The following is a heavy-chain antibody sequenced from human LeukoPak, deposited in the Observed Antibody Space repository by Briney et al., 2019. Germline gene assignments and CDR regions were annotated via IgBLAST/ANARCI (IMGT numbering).Heavy chain of an antibody. CDR2: LSAGGGGA. CDR1: GFICRSYA. Sequence: GGSLRLSCAASGFICRSYAMSWVRQAPGKGLEWVSSLSAGGGGAYYADSVRGRFTISRDDSKNTLYLQMNSLRAEDTALYYCARKLWHRNDCWGQGTLVTVSS. V-gene: IGHV3-23*01. D-gene: IGHD3-16*01. J-gene: IGHJ4*02. CDR3: ARKLWHRNDC.